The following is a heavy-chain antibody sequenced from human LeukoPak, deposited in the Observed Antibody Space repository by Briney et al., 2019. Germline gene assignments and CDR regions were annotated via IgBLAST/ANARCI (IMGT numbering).Heavy chain of an antibody. V-gene: IGHV1-18*01. D-gene: IGHD3-9*01. Sequence: ASVKVSCKASGYIFISYGISWVRQAPGQGLEWMAWISVNNGDTKYGQKFQGRVTVTTDTSTSTVYLELRRLRPDDTAVYYCVRDQYLNVMTGFDDWGQGTLVTVSS. CDR3: VRDQYLNVMTGFDD. CDR2: ISVNNGDT. J-gene: IGHJ4*02. CDR1: GYIFISYG.